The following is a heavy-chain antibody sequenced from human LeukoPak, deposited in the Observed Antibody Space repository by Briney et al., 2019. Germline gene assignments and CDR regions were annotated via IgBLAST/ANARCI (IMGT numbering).Heavy chain of an antibody. CDR3: ARGLRWFGESYDY. J-gene: IGHJ4*02. V-gene: IGHV1-8*01. Sequence: ASVKVSCKASGYTFTSYDINWVRQATGQGLEWMGWMNPNSGNTGHAQKFQGRVTMTRNTSISTAYMELSSLRSEDTAVYYCARGLRWFGESYDYWGQGTLVTVSS. D-gene: IGHD3-10*01. CDR2: MNPNSGNT. CDR1: GYTFTSYD.